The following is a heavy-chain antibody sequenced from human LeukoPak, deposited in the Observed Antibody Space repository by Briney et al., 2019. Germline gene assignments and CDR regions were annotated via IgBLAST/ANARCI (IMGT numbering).Heavy chain of an antibody. CDR3: ARDRGRRRMITFGDAFDI. V-gene: IGHV3-66*01. D-gene: IGHD3-16*01. J-gene: IGHJ3*02. CDR1: GFTVSSNY. Sequence: GGSLRLSCAASGFTVSSNYMSWVRQAPGKGLEWVSVIYGGGSTYYADSVKGRFTVSRDNSKNTLYLQMNSLRAEDTAVYYCARDRGRRRMITFGDAFDIWGQGTTVTVSS. CDR2: IYGGGST.